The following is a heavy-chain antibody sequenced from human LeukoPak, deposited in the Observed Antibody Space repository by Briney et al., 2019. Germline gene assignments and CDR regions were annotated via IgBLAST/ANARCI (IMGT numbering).Heavy chain of an antibody. CDR2: IYYSGST. D-gene: IGHD3-10*01. Sequence: SETLSLTCTVSGGSISSYYWSWIRQPPGKGLEWIGYIYYSGSTNYNPSLKSRVTISVNTSKNQFSLKLSSVTAADTAVYYCARGSGGTMVRGDWYFDLWGCGTLVTVSS. J-gene: IGHJ2*01. CDR1: GGSISSYY. CDR3: ARGSGGTMVRGDWYFDL. V-gene: IGHV4-59*01.